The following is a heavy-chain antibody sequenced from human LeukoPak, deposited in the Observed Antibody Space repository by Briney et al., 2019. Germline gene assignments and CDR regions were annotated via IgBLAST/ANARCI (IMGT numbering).Heavy chain of an antibody. CDR2: IYYSGST. CDR1: GGSISSYY. Sequence: KASETLSLTCTVSGGSISSYYWSWIRQPPGKGLEWIGYIYYSGSTNYNPSLKSRVTISVDTSKNQFSLKLSSVTAADTAVYYCARGPRLLWFGELSPEYYLDYWGQGTLVTVSS. CDR3: ARGPRLLWFGELSPEYYLDY. D-gene: IGHD3-10*01. V-gene: IGHV4-59*08. J-gene: IGHJ4*02.